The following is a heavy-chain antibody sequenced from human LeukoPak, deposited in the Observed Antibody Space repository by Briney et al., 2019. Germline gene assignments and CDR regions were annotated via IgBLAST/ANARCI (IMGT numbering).Heavy chain of an antibody. V-gene: IGHV3-23*01. D-gene: IGHD6-13*01. CDR3: VKHVGSRWSNNRFDP. CDR1: GFTFDSYA. J-gene: IGHJ5*02. Sequence: PGGSLRFSCAASGFTFDSYAMSWVRQAPGKGLEWVSAVSRFGGTTYYADSAKGRFTISRDNSNNTVYLQMNSLRVEDTALYYCVKHVGSRWSNNRFDPWGQGTLVTVS. CDR2: VSRFGGTT.